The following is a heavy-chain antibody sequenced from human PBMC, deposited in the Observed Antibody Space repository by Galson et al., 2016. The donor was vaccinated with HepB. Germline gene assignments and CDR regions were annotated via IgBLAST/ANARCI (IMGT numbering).Heavy chain of an antibody. CDR2: TWFDGSNK. Sequence: SLRLSCAASGFTFGNYAMHWVRQAPGKGLEWVAVTWFDGSNKYYEDSVKGRFTISRDNSKNTLYLQMNSLRAEDTAVYYCARGRPGHNSDWYYFDNWGQGTLVTVSS. J-gene: IGHJ4*02. CDR3: ARGRPGHNSDWYYFDN. D-gene: IGHD6-19*01. CDR1: GFTFGNYA. V-gene: IGHV3-33*01.